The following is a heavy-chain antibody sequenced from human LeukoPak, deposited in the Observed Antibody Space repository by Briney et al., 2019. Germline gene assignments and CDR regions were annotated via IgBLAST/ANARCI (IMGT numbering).Heavy chain of an antibody. J-gene: IGHJ4*02. CDR1: GFTFSGYS. CDR3: ARDSIQLWPNAIDF. V-gene: IGHV3-48*01. CDR2: ISSSSINI. D-gene: IGHD1-1*01. Sequence: PGGSQRLSCATSGFTFSGYSMNWVRQAPGKGLEWISYISSSSINIHYGDSVKGRFTVSRDNAENSLYLQMNSLRAEDTAVYYCARDSIQLWPNAIDFWGQGTLVTVSS.